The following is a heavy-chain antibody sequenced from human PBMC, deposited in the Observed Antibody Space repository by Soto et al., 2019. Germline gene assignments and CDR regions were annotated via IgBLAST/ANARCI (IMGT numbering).Heavy chain of an antibody. J-gene: IGHJ4*02. CDR3: VKEFGVAXSSXESFFDY. CDR2: INGNADNS. CDR1: GFSFVSYW. V-gene: IGHV3-74*01. D-gene: IGHD3-16*01. Sequence: EVQLAESGGGLVLTGGSLRLSCAASGFSFVSYWMHWVRQVPGEGLAWVSRINGNADNSDYADSVKGRFTISRDNAMNRLYLQMDSLRADDTGVYYCVKEFGVAXSSXESFFDYWGQGTLVTVSS.